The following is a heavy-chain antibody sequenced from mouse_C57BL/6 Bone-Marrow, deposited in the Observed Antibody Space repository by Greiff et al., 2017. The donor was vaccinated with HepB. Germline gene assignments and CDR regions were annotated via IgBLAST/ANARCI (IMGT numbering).Heavy chain of an antibody. V-gene: IGHV6-6*01. D-gene: IGHD4-1*01. J-gene: IGHJ1*03. CDR3: TRTGTRRVWYFDV. CDR2: IRNKANNHAT. Sequence: EVKLMESGGGLVQPGGSMKLSCAASGFTFSDAWMDWVRQSPEKGLEWVAEIRNKANNHATYYAESVKGRFTISRDDSKSSVYLQMNSLRAEDTGIYNCTRTGTRRVWYFDVWGTGTTVTVSS. CDR1: GFTFSDAW.